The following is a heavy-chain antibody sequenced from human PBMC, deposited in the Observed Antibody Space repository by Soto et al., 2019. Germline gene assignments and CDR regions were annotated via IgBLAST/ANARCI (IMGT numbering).Heavy chain of an antibody. CDR1: GFTFSSYA. D-gene: IGHD6-13*01. Sequence: GGSLRLSCAASGFTFSSYAMHWVRQAPGKGLEWVAVISYDGSNKYYADSVKGRFTISRDNSKNTLYLQMNSLRAEDTAVYYCASLYSSSWYMYYYYYGMDVWGQGTTVTVSS. CDR2: ISYDGSNK. V-gene: IGHV3-30-3*01. CDR3: ASLYSSSWYMYYYYYGMDV. J-gene: IGHJ6*02.